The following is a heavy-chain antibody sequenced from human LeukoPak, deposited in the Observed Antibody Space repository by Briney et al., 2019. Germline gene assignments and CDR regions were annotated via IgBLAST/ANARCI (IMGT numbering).Heavy chain of an antibody. D-gene: IGHD4/OR15-4a*01. J-gene: IGHJ4*02. CDR3: ARVGDGAGY. V-gene: IGHV3-21*01. CDR2: ISSSSSYI. Sequence: GGSLRLSCAASGFAFSSYSMNWVRQAPGKGLEWVSSISSSSSYIYYADSVKGRLTISRDNAKNSLYLQMNSLRAEDTAVYYCARVGDGAGYWGQGTLVTVSS. CDR1: GFAFSSYS.